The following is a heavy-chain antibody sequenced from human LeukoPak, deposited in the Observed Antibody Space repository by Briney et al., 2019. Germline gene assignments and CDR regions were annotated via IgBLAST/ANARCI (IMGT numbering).Heavy chain of an antibody. Sequence: GGSLRLSCAASGFTFNSYWFHWVRQAPGKGLEWVANIKYDGSEKDYVDSVKGRFTISRDNAKNSLYLQMNSLRAEDTAVYYCARDIAPAGLFFDYWGQGTLVTVSS. V-gene: IGHV3-7*01. J-gene: IGHJ4*02. D-gene: IGHD6-13*01. CDR2: IKYDGSEK. CDR3: ARDIAPAGLFFDY. CDR1: GFTFNSYW.